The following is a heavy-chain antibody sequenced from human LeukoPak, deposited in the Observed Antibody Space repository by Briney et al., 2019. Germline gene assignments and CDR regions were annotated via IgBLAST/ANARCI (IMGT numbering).Heavy chain of an antibody. J-gene: IGHJ4*02. D-gene: IGHD4-17*01. V-gene: IGHV4-30-4*01. CDR2: IYYSGST. Sequence: SETLSLTCTVSGGSISSGDYYWGWIRQPPGKGLEWIGYIYYSGSTYYNPSLKSRVTISVDTSKNQFSLKLSSVTAADTAVYYCARVMEPTVTTAIDYWGQGTLVTVSS. CDR3: ARVMEPTVTTAIDY. CDR1: GGSISSGDYY.